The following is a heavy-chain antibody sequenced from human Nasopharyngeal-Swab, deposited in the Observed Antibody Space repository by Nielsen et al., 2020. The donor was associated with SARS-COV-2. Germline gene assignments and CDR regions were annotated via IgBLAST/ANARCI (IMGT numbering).Heavy chain of an antibody. CDR2: VSYDRADK. D-gene: IGHD1-26*01. CDR1: GFTFSAHG. J-gene: IGHJ4*02. Sequence: GESLKISCAASGFTFSAHGMHWVRQAPGKGLEWVAFVSYDRADKYYADSVKGRFTISRDNSRNTVYLQINSLRAEDTAAYFCARGNGSPTYFEYWGQGTLVTVSS. V-gene: IGHV3-30*03. CDR3: ARGNGSPTYFEY.